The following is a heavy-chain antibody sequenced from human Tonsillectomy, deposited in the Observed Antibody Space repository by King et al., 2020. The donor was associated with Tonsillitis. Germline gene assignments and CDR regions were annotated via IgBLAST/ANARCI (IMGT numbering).Heavy chain of an antibody. CDR3: ARGGAATMAV. CDR2: SNSDGSSI. J-gene: IGHJ6*02. V-gene: IGHV3-74*01. D-gene: IGHD6-13*01. CDR1: GFTFSSYW. Sequence: VQLVESGGGLVQPGGSLRLSCVASGFTFSSYWMHWVRQVSGKGLVWVSHSNSDGSSIDYADSVKGRFTISRDNAKNTLYLQMNSLRAEDTAVYYCARGGAATMAVWGQGTTVTVSS.